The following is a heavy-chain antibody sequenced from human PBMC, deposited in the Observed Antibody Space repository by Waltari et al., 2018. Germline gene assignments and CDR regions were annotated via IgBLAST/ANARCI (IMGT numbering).Heavy chain of an antibody. CDR2: INGDGRST. J-gene: IGHJ4*02. CDR1: GLTFSSHW. CDR3: VSGESGFAI. Sequence: EVQVVESGGGLVQPGGSLILSCAASGLTFSSHWMHWVRQAPGKGLVWVSRINGDGRSTSYADSVKGRFTISRDNAKNTVYLQMDSLRAEDTAVYYCVSGESGFAIRGQGSLVTVSS. D-gene: IGHD3-3*01. V-gene: IGHV3-74*01.